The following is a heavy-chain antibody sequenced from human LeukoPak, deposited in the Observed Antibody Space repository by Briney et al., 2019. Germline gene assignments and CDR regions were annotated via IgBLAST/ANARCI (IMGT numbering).Heavy chain of an antibody. Sequence: PSETLSLTCIVSGGSISNYYWSWIRQPAGMGLEWIGRIYASGSTNYNPSLKSRVTMSVDTSNNQFSLNLSSATAADTAVYYCARTSARGAQFDYWGQGTLVTVSS. D-gene: IGHD3-10*01. CDR1: GGSISNYY. J-gene: IGHJ4*02. CDR2: IYASGST. CDR3: ARTSARGAQFDY. V-gene: IGHV4-4*07.